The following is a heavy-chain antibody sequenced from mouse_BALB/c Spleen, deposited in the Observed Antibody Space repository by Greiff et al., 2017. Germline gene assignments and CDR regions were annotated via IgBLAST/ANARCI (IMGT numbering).Heavy chain of an antibody. Sequence: QVQLQQSGAELARPGASVKLSCKASGYTFTSYWMQWVKQRPGQGLEWIGAIYPGDGDTRYTQKFKGKATLTADKSSSTAYMQLSSLASEDSAVYYCARDDGYFDYWGQGTTLTVSS. CDR3: ARDDGYFDY. D-gene: IGHD2-3*01. V-gene: IGHV1-87*01. CDR2: IYPGDGDT. J-gene: IGHJ2*01. CDR1: GYTFTSYW.